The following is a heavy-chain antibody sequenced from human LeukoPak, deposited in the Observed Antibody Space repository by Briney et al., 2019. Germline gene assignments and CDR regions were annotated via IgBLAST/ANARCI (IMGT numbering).Heavy chain of an antibody. V-gene: IGHV3-53*04. CDR1: GFTVSSNY. CDR2: IYSGGST. CDR3: ARDLGYCSSTSCYAEDTHYGMDV. J-gene: IGHJ6*02. D-gene: IGHD2-2*01. Sequence: GGSLGLSCAASGFTVSSNYMSWVRQAPGKGLEWVSVIYSGGSTYYADSVKGRFTISRHNSKNTLYLQMNSLRAEDTAVYYCARDLGYCSSTSCYAEDTHYGMDVWGQGTTVTVSS.